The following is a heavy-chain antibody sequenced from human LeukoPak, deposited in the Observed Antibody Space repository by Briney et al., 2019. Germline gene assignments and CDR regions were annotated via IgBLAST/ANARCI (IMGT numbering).Heavy chain of an antibody. CDR2: IYYSGRT. J-gene: IGHJ4*02. V-gene: IGHV4-39*01. D-gene: IGHD5-18*01. CDR1: GGSISSSSYY. Sequence: PSETLSLTCTVSGGSISSSSYYWGWIRQPPGKELEWIGSIYYSGRTYYNPSLKSRVTISADTSKNQFSLTLGSVSATDTAVYYCASPRGFSYGYFDYWGQGTLVTVSS. CDR3: ASPRGFSYGYFDY.